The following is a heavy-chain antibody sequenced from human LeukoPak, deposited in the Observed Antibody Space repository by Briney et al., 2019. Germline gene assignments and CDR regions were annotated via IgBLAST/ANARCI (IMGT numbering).Heavy chain of an antibody. CDR2: ITSSGRTT. V-gene: IGHV3-48*03. CDR3: ARASPSGYDY. Sequence: GGSLRLSCAASGFTFSSYEMNWVRQAPGKGLEWVSHITSSGRTTYYADSVKGRFTISRDNAKNSLYLQMNSLRAEDTAIYYCARASPSGYDYWGQGTLVTVSS. D-gene: IGHD3-22*01. J-gene: IGHJ4*02. CDR1: GFTFSSYE.